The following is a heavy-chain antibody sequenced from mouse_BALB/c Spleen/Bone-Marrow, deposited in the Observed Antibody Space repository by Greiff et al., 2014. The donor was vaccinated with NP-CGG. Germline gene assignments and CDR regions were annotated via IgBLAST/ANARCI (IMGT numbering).Heavy chain of an antibody. D-gene: IGHD2-3*01. J-gene: IGHJ2*01. Sequence: EVQLQESGPELVKPGASVKISCKTSGYTFTDYTLHWVKQSHGKSLEWIGGVNPNIGGTTYNRKFKGKASLTVNKSSTTAYMELRSLTSEDSAVYYCARGRWYYWGQGTTLTVSS. CDR3: ARGRWYY. CDR2: VNPNIGGT. CDR1: GYTFTDYT. V-gene: IGHV1-22*01.